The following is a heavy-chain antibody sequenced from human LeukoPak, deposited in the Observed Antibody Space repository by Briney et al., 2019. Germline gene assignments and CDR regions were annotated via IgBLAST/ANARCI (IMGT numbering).Heavy chain of an antibody. CDR1: GFTFRSYW. Sequence: GGSLRLSCAASGFTFRSYWMTWVRQAPGKGLEWVANIQHDGTEKNYVDSVRGRFTISRDNAKTSLYLQMNSLRAEDTAVYYCARESTVATYYGVDVWGQGTTVTVSS. CDR2: IQHDGTEK. V-gene: IGHV3-7*01. CDR3: ARESTVATYYGVDV. D-gene: IGHD6-19*01. J-gene: IGHJ6*02.